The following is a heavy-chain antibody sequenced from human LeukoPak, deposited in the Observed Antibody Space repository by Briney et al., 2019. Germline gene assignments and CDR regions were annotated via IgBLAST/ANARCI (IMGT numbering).Heavy chain of an antibody. CDR3: ARGIYSGYVDAFDI. V-gene: IGHV1-8*02. Sequence: ASVKVSCKASGGTFSSYAISWVRQAPGQGLEWMGWMNPNSGNTGYAQKFQGRVTMTRNTSISTAYMELSSLRSEDTAVYYCARGIYSGYVDAFDIWGQGTMVTVSS. D-gene: IGHD5-12*01. J-gene: IGHJ3*02. CDR2: MNPNSGNT. CDR1: GGTFSSYA.